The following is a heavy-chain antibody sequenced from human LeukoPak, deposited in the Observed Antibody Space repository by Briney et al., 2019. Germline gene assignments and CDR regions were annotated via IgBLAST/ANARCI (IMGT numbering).Heavy chain of an antibody. CDR1: GGSISSGGYS. CDR2: IYHSGST. CDR3: ARVAEASGGWYYFDY. J-gene: IGHJ4*02. D-gene: IGHD6-19*01. Sequence: SQTLSLTCAVSGGSISSGGYSWSWIRQPPGKGLEWIGYIYHSGSTYYNPSLKSRVTISVDRSKNQFSLKLSSVTAADTAVYYCARVAEASGGWYYFDYWGQGTLVTVS. V-gene: IGHV4-30-2*01.